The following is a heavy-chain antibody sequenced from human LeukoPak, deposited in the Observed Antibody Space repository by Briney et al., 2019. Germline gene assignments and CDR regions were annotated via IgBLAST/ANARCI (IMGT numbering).Heavy chain of an antibody. V-gene: IGHV3-30*03. CDR2: ISSDGSHT. D-gene: IGHD7-27*01. CDR3: ARMVAWGVWVLDY. J-gene: IGHJ4*02. CDR1: GFTLNTYG. Sequence: GGSLRLSCAASGFTLNTYGIHWVRQAPGKGLEWVAVISSDGSHTYYADSVRGRFTISRDNSKNTVFLQMNSLRTEDSSVYYCARMVAWGVWVLDYWGQGTLVTVSS.